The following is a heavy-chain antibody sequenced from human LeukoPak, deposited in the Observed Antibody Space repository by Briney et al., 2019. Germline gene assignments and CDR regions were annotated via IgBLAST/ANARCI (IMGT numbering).Heavy chain of an antibody. CDR1: GGSISSSSYY. CDR2: IYYSGYT. V-gene: IGHV4-61*01. J-gene: IGHJ4*02. CDR3: ARVTGYVIEDNFDY. D-gene: IGHD2-15*01. Sequence: PSETLSLTCTVSGGSISSSSYYWSWIRQPPGTGLKWIGNIYYSGYTTYSPSLKSRVTISVDTSKNQFSLKLRSVTAADTAVYYCARVTGYVIEDNFDYWGQGTLVTVSS.